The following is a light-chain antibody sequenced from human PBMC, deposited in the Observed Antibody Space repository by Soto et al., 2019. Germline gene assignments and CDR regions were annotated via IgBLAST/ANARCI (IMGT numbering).Light chain of an antibody. J-gene: IGKJ5*01. CDR1: RSVGSY. V-gene: IGKV3-11*01. CDR2: DAS. Sequence: EIVLTQSPATLSLSPGERATLSCRASRSVGSYLAWYQQKPGRAPRLLIYDASNRATGIPARFSGSGSGTDFTLTINNLEPEDFAVYYCQQRSDWPPITFGQGTRLEIK. CDR3: QQRSDWPPIT.